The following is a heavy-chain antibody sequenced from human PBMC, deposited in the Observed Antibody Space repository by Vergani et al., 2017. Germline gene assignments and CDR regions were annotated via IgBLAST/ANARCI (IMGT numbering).Heavy chain of an antibody. CDR1: GFTFRTYG. CDR3: AKDSGYSYGYYFDY. Sequence: QVQLVESGGGVVQPGRSLRLSCAASGFTFRTYGMHWVRQAPGKGLEWVAVISSDGSNKYFADSVKGRFTFSRDNSKNTLYLQMNSLIAEDTAGYYCAKDSGYSYGYYFDYWGQGTLVTVSP. D-gene: IGHD5-18*01. CDR2: ISSDGSNK. J-gene: IGHJ4*02. V-gene: IGHV3-30*18.